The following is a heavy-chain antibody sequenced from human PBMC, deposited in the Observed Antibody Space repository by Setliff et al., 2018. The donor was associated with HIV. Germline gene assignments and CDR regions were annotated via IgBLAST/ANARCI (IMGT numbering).Heavy chain of an antibody. J-gene: IGHJ4*02. Sequence: ASVKVSCKASGYTFTGYYMHWVRQAPGQGLEWMGWINPDSGGTNLAQKFLGRVTLTRDTSISTAYMEVSRLTSDDTAVYYCARGRYSGSYFLFDSWGQGTQVTVSS. CDR3: ARGRYSGSYFLFDS. V-gene: IGHV1-2*02. CDR1: GYTFTGYY. CDR2: INPDSGGT. D-gene: IGHD1-26*01.